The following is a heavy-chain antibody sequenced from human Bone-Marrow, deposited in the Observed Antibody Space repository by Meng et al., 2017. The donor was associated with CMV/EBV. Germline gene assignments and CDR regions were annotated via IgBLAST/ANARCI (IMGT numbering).Heavy chain of an antibody. CDR2: ISGSSTQT. Sequence: GGSLRLSCAASGFTFSSYAMSWVRQAPGKGMEWVSVISGSSTQTYYADSVKGRFTVSRDNSKNTLYLQMSSLRAEDAAVYYCAKCFYERYGCHFAYWGQGPLVTVSS. CDR3: AKCFYERYGCHFAY. J-gene: IGHJ4*02. D-gene: IGHD2/OR15-2a*01. V-gene: IGHV3-23*01. CDR1: GFTFSSYA.